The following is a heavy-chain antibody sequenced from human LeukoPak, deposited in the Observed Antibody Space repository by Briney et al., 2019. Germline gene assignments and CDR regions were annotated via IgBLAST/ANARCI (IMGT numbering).Heavy chain of an antibody. Sequence: GRSLRLSCAASGFTFSSYGMHWVRQAPGKGLERVAVISYDGSNKYYADSVKGRFTISRDNSKNTLYLQMNSLRAEDTAVYHCARGGWDSSSWYYFDYWGQGTLVTVSS. CDR1: GFTFSSYG. V-gene: IGHV3-30*03. CDR3: ARGGWDSSSWYYFDY. J-gene: IGHJ4*02. CDR2: ISYDGSNK. D-gene: IGHD6-13*01.